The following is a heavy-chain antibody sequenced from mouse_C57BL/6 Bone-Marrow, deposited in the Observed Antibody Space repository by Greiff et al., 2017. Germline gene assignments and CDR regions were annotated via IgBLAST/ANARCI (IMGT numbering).Heavy chain of an antibody. CDR3: AADYAAY. Sequence: VQLQQSGAELARPGASVKMSCKASGYTFTSYTMHWLKQRPGQGLEWIGYINPSSGYTKYNQKFKDKATLTADKSSSTAYMQLSSLTSEDSAVYYCAADYAAYWGQGTLVTVSA. V-gene: IGHV1-4*01. CDR1: GYTFTSYT. CDR2: INPSSGYT. D-gene: IGHD2-4*01. J-gene: IGHJ3*01.